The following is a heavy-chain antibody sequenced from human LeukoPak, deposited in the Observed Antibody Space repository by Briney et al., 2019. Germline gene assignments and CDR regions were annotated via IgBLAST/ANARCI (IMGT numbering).Heavy chain of an antibody. CDR2: ISSSGSTI. V-gene: IGHV3-48*03. J-gene: IGHJ4*02. CDR1: GFTFSSYE. D-gene: IGHD3-16*01. Sequence: GGSLGFSCAASGFTFSSYEMNWVRQAPGKGLEWVSYISSSGSTIYYADSVKGRFTISRDNAKNSLYLQMNSLRAEDTAVYYCARDRGSFGPPTTGCFDYWGQGTLVTVSS. CDR3: ARDRGSFGPPTTGCFDY.